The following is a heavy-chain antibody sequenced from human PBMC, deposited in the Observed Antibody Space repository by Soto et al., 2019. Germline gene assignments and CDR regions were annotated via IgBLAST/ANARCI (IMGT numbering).Heavy chain of an antibody. Sequence: GGSLRLSCAASGFTFSIYAMSWVRQAPGKGLEWVSAISGSGGSTYYADSVKGRFTISRDNSKNTLYLQMNSLRAEDTAVYYCAKASCSSTSCYVTYYYYYYMDVWGKGTTVTVSS. V-gene: IGHV3-23*01. CDR1: GFTFSIYA. D-gene: IGHD2-2*01. CDR3: AKASCSSTSCYVTYYYYYYMDV. J-gene: IGHJ6*03. CDR2: ISGSGGST.